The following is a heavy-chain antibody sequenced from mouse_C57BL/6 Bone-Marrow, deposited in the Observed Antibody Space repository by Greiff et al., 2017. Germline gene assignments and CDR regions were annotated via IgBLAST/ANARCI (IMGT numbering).Heavy chain of an antibody. J-gene: IGHJ2*01. D-gene: IGHD2-4*01. V-gene: IGHV14-4*01. CDR2: IDPENGDT. CDR1: GFNIKDDY. Sequence: EVQLQQSGAELVRPGASVKLSCTASGFNIKDDYMHWVKQRPEQGLEWIGWIDPENGDTEYASKFQGKATITADTSSNTAYLQLRSLTSEDTAVYYCTVFYYDYSYYFDYWGQGTTLTVSS. CDR3: TVFYYDYSYYFDY.